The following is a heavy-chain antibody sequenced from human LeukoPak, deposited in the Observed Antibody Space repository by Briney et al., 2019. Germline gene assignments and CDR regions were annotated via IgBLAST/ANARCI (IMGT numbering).Heavy chain of an antibody. CDR2: IYHSGST. V-gene: IGHV4-38-2*02. CDR1: GYSISSGYY. Sequence: PSETLSLTCTVSGYSISSGYYWGWIRQPPGKGLEWIGSIYHSGSTYYNPSLKSRVTISVDTSKNQFSLKLSSVTAADTAVYYCARGGSSGSNWFDPWGQGTLVTVSS. J-gene: IGHJ5*02. CDR3: ARGGSSGSNWFDP. D-gene: IGHD3-22*01.